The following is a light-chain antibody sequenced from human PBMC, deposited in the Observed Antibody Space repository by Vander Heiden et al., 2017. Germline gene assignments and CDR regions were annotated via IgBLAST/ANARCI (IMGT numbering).Light chain of an antibody. CDR2: EKN. CDR3: GTWDSSLTLYV. CDR1: SSNIGNNY. J-gene: IGLJ1*01. Sequence: QSVLTQPPSVSAAPGQTVTISCSGSSSNIGNNYVSWYQQLPGTAPKLLIYEKNKRPSGIPDRFSGSKSGTSATLGSTGLQTGDEADYYCGTWDSSLTLYVFGTGTKVTVL. V-gene: IGLV1-51*02.